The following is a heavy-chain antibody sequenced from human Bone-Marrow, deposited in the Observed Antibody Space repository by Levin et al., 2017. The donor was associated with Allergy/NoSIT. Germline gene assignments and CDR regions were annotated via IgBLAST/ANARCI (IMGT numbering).Heavy chain of an antibody. CDR3: ARDRSGNYFYF. Sequence: GGSLRLSCAASGFPFSAYGMHWIRQGPGKGLEWVAFIYFDGSKTYYADSVEGRFTISRDNSKNTVYLQMDSLRGDDTAMNYCARDRSGNYFYFWGQGTQVTVSS. CDR2: IYFDGSKT. V-gene: IGHV3-33*01. D-gene: IGHD2/OR15-2a*01. CDR1: GFPFSAYG. J-gene: IGHJ4*02.